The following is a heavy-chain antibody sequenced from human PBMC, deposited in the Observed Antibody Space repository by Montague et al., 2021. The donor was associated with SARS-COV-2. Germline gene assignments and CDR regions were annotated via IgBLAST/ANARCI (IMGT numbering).Heavy chain of an antibody. V-gene: IGHV2-70*01. Sequence: PALVKPTQTLTLTCTFSEFSLNTSGMCVSWIRQPPGKALEWLALIDWDEDQYYSTSLKTRLTISKDTSKNQVVLTMTNMDPIDTATYYCARSYGDYRDSYFDYWGQGTLVTVSS. D-gene: IGHD4-17*01. J-gene: IGHJ4*02. CDR2: IDWDEDQ. CDR3: ARSYGDYRDSYFDY. CDR1: EFSLNTSGMC.